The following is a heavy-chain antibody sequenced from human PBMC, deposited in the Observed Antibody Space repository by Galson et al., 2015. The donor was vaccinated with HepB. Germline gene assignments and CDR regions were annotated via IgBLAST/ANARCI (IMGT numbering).Heavy chain of an antibody. D-gene: IGHD1-7*01. Sequence: SLRLSCAASGFTFEDYAMHWVRQVPGKGLEWVSGISWNSNIIGYSDSVKGRFTISRDNAKKSLYLQMNSLRAEDTAFYYCAKTGSSHTGTTLPPWFDPWGQGTLVTVSS. CDR3: AKTGSSHTGTTLPPWFDP. J-gene: IGHJ5*02. V-gene: IGHV3-9*01. CDR1: GFTFEDYA. CDR2: ISWNSNII.